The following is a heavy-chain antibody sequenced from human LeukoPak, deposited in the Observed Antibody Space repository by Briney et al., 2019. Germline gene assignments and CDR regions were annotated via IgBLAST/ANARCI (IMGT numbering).Heavy chain of an antibody. CDR3: TTEPPHPLRSRITGTTGPTLVHY. J-gene: IGHJ4*02. Sequence: GGSLRLSCAASGFTFSNAWMSWVRQAPGKGLEWVGRIKSKTDGVTTDYAAPVKGRFTISRDDSKNTLYLQMNSLKTEDTAVYYCTTEPPHPLRSRITGTTGPTLVHYWGQGTLVTVSS. CDR1: GFTFSNAW. D-gene: IGHD1-7*01. CDR2: IKSKTDGVTT. V-gene: IGHV3-15*01.